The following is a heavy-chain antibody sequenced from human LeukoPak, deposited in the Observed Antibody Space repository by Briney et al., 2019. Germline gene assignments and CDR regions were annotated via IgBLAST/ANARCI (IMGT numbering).Heavy chain of an antibody. CDR1: GHTFTSYN. D-gene: IGHD2-15*01. J-gene: IGHJ4*02. Sequence: WASVKVSCKASGHTFTSYNINWVRQATGQGLEWMGWMNPNSANTGDAQKFQGRVTMTRNTSISTAYMELSSLRSEDTAVYYCARGLWGTGGSWFYWGQGTLVTVSS. CDR3: ARGLWGTGGSWFY. CDR2: MNPNSANT. V-gene: IGHV1-8*01.